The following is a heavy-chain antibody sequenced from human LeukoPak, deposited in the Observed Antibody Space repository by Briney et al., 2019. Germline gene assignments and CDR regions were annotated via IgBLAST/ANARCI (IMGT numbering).Heavy chain of an antibody. J-gene: IGHJ4*02. CDR2: IYSGGST. Sequence: GGSLRLSCAASGFTVSSNYMSWVRQAPGKWLEWVSVIYSGGSTYYADSVKGRFTISRDNSKNTLYLQMNSLRAEDTAVYYCARLYSSGWYFPYWGQGTLVTVSS. V-gene: IGHV3-53*01. CDR3: ARLYSSGWYFPY. D-gene: IGHD6-19*01. CDR1: GFTVSSNY.